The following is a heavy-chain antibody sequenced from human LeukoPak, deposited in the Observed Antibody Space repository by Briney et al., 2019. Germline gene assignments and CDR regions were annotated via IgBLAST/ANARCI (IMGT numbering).Heavy chain of an antibody. V-gene: IGHV3-23*01. D-gene: IGHD3-9*01. CDR3: AKAEGYDILTGLDY. J-gene: IGHJ4*02. CDR1: GFTFSSYA. CDR2: IGASGGST. Sequence: PGGSLRLSCATSGFTFSSYAMSWVRQAPGKGLEWVSGIGASGGSTYYADSVKGRFTISRDNSKNTLYLQMNSLRVEDTDVSYCAKAEGYDILTGLDYWGQGTLVTVSS.